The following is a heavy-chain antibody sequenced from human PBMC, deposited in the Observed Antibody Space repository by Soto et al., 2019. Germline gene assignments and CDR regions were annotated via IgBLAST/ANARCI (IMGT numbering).Heavy chain of an antibody. D-gene: IGHD6-6*01. V-gene: IGHV5-10-1*03. CDR3: ASVEYSSSTNPDY. Sequence: DVQLVPSGAEVKKPGESLRISCKGSGYSFTSYWISWVRQMPGKGLEWMGRIDPSDSYTNYSPSFQGHVTISADKSISTAYLQWSSLKASDTAMYYCASVEYSSSTNPDYWGQGTLVTVSS. J-gene: IGHJ4*02. CDR1: GYSFTSYW. CDR2: IDPSDSYT.